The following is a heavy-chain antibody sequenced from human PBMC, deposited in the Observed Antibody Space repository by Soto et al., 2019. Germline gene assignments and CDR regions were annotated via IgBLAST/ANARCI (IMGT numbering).Heavy chain of an antibody. CDR2: IGAYNDNT. CDR1: GYSFTSYG. CDR3: ARDQKWLDDYANLDY. J-gene: IGHJ4*02. D-gene: IGHD6-19*01. V-gene: IGHV1-18*01. Sequence: QVQLVQSGGEVKKSGASVKVSCKASGYSFTSYGISWVRQAPGQGLEWMGWIGAYNDNTDYAQKLQGRVTMTTDTTTSTAYMELRSLRSDDTAVYYCARDQKWLDDYANLDYWGQGTLVTVSS.